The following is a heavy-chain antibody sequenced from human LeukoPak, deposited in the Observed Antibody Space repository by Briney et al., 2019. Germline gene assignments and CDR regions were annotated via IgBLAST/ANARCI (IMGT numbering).Heavy chain of an antibody. CDR1: GYTFTGYY. J-gene: IGHJ6*02. CDR2: IIPRLDTT. V-gene: IGHV1-69*08. CDR3: ANLVGPLDV. Sequence: SVKVSCKASGYTFTGYYMHWVRQAHGQGLEWMGRIIPRLDTTNYAQKFQGRVTITADKSTDTVYMELRRLRSEDTAVYYCANLVGPLDVWGQGTTVSVSS. D-gene: IGHD1-26*01.